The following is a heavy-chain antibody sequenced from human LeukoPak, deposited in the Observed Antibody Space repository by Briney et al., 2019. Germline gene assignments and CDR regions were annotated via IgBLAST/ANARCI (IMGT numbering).Heavy chain of an antibody. CDR2: IIPIFGTA. CDR3: ARGLNFDWLQFDY. J-gene: IGHJ4*02. D-gene: IGHD3-9*01. CDR1: GYTFTSYD. Sequence: ASVKVSYKASGYTFTSYDINWVRQATGQGLEWMGGIIPIFGTANYAQKFQGRVTITADESTSTAYMELSSLRSEDTAVYYCARGLNFDWLQFDYWGQGTLITVSS. V-gene: IGHV1-69*13.